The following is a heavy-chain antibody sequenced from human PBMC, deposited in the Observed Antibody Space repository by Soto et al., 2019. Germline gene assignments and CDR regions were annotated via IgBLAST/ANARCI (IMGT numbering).Heavy chain of an antibody. V-gene: IGHV3-23*01. D-gene: IGHD3-10*01. CDR2: ISGGGDST. CDR1: GFTFGSYA. Sequence: EVQLLESGGGLVQPGGSLRLSCAASGFTFGSYAMSWVRQAPGRGLEWVSAISGGGDSTYYADSVKGRFTISRDNSKSTLSVQMNSLRAEDTALYYCAKGTFYYGSGSPDYWGQGTLVTVSS. CDR3: AKGTFYYGSGSPDY. J-gene: IGHJ4*02.